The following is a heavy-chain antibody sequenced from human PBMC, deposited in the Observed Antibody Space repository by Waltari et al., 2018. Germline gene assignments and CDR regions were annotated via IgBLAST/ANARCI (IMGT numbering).Heavy chain of an antibody. CDR3: ARHPEQLVGYWYFDL. D-gene: IGHD6-6*01. V-gene: IGHV4-38-2*01. J-gene: IGHJ2*01. CDR2: IYHSGGT. CDR1: GYSISSGYY. Sequence: QVQLQESGPGLVKPSETLSLTCDVSGYSISSGYYWGWIRQPPGKGLEWIGGIYHSGGTYQQPSLKSLITISLDASKNQFSLKLSSVTAADTAVFYCARHPEQLVGYWYFDLWGRGTLVTVSS.